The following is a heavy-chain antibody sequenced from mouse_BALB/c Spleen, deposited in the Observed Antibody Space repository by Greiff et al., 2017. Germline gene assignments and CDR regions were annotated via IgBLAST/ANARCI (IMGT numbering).Heavy chain of an antibody. CDR1: GFTFSSYG. CDR2: ISSGGSYT. V-gene: IGHV5-6*01. CDR3: ARHGNLDY. Sequence: EVQVVESGGDLVKPGGSLKLSCAASGFTFSSYGMSWVRQTPDKRLEWVATISSGGSYTYYPDSVKGRFTISRDNAKNTLYLQMSSLKSEDTAMYYCARHGNLDYWGQGTTLTVSS. D-gene: IGHD4-1*01. J-gene: IGHJ2*01.